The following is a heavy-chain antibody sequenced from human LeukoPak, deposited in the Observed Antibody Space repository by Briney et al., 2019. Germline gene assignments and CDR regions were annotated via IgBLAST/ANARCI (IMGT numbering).Heavy chain of an antibody. CDR1: GFTFSSYG. Sequence: GGSLRLSCAASGFTFSSYGMNWVRQAPGKGLEWVSYISSSGSTIYYADSVKGRFTISRDNAKNSLYLQMNSLRAEDTAVYYCARGNWAEDGYFDYWGQGTLVTVS. CDR2: ISSSGSTI. CDR3: ARGNWAEDGYFDY. D-gene: IGHD7-27*01. V-gene: IGHV3-48*03. J-gene: IGHJ4*02.